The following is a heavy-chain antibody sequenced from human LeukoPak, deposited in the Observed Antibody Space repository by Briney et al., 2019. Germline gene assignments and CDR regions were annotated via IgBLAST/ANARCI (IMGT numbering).Heavy chain of an antibody. CDR2: IKSKTDGGTT. V-gene: IGHV3-15*01. J-gene: IGHJ6*02. Sequence: GGSLRLSCAASGFTFSNAWMTWVRQAPGKGLEWVGRIKSKTDGGTTDYAAPVKGRFTISRDVSKNTLYLQMNSLKTEDTAVYYCTTDRYYYDSSGYYYYYYGMDVWGQGTTVTVSS. CDR1: GFTFSNAW. CDR3: TTDRYYYDSSGYYYYYYGMDV. D-gene: IGHD3-22*01.